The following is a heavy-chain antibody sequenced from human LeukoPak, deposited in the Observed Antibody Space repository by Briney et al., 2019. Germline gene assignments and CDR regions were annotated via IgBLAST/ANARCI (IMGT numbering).Heavy chain of an antibody. J-gene: IGHJ6*02. V-gene: IGHV3-7*01. Sequence: GGSLRLSCAASGFTFSDYWMTWLRQAPGKGPEWVANIKKDGSEEHYVDSVKGRFTVFRDNAQNSLFLQTNSLRVEDTAVYYCATYKNWVAGDVWGQGTTVSVSS. CDR2: IKKDGSEE. CDR3: ATYKNWVAGDV. CDR1: GFTFSDYW. D-gene: IGHD7-27*01.